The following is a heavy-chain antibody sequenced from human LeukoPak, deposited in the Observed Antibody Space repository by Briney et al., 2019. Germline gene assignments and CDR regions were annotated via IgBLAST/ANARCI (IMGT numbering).Heavy chain of an antibody. CDR1: GFIFSNYW. CDR3: ARNRYYYGSGTHSNPYYFDY. J-gene: IGHJ4*02. D-gene: IGHD3-10*01. CDR2: IKQDGSEK. V-gene: IGHV3-7*01. Sequence: SGGSLRLSCAASGFIFSNYWMSWVRQAPGKGLEWVASIKQDGSEKYYVDSVKGRFTITSDNAKNSLYLQMNSLIAEDTAVYYCARNRYYYGSGTHSNPYYFDYWRQGTLVTVST.